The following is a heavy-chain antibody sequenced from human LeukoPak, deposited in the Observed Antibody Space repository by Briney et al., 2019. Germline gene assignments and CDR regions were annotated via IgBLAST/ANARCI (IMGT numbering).Heavy chain of an antibody. J-gene: IGHJ4*02. CDR2: IKLDGSEK. V-gene: IGHV3-7*01. D-gene: IGHD4-17*01. CDR1: GFTFNTYW. Sequence: GGSLRLSCAASGFTFNTYWMSWVRQAPGKGLEWVANIKLDGSEKYYVDSVKGRFTISRDNAKNSLYLQMNSLRAEDTAVYYCARDDGFTPLDYWGQGTLVTVSS. CDR3: ARDDGFTPLDY.